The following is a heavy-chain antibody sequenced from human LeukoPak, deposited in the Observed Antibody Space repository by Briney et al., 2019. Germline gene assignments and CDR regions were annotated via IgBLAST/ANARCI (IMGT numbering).Heavy chain of an antibody. CDR1: GFTFSSYA. Sequence: GGSLRLSCAASGFTFSSYAMSWVRQAPGKGLEWVSAISGSGGSTYYADSVKGRFTISRDNSKNTLYLQMNSLRTEDTAVHYCAKCSSTSCPLYYFDYWGQGTLVTVSS. CDR2: ISGSGGST. D-gene: IGHD2-2*01. CDR3: AKCSSTSCPLYYFDY. V-gene: IGHV3-23*01. J-gene: IGHJ4*02.